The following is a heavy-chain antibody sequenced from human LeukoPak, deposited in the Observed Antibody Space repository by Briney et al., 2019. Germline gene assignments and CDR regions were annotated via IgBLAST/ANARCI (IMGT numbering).Heavy chain of an antibody. CDR3: ARDKHLGFSSGTKYYPCYFDS. Sequence: PWETLSLTRTVSGGSITASYWTWVRQPPGKGLEYIGYISNSGSTNYNPSLKSRVTISVDTAKNHLSVNLTSVTDADTAVYYCARDKHLGFSSGTKYYPCYFDSWGQGIQVTVSS. CDR1: GGSITASY. D-gene: IGHD2-2*03. CDR2: ISNSGST. V-gene: IGHV4-59*01. J-gene: IGHJ4*02.